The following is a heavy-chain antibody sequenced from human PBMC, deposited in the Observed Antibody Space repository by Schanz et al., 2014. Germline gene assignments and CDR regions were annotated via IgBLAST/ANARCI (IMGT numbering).Heavy chain of an antibody. D-gene: IGHD6-19*01. J-gene: IGHJ4*02. CDR3: AASSGWHPSTDY. CDR2: LSEGGGGT. V-gene: IGHV3-23*01. Sequence: EVQLLESGGGLVQPGGSLRLSCLASGFSFSSYAMGWVRQARGKGLEWVSALSEGGGGTHYADSVRGRFTISRDNSNKTVDLQMNSLRGEDTAVYYCAASSGWHPSTDYWGQGTLVTVSS. CDR1: GFSFSSYA.